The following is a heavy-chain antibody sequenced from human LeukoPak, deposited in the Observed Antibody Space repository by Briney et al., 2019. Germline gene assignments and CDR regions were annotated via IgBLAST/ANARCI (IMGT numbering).Heavy chain of an antibody. Sequence: SETLSLTCAVSGYSISSGYQWAWIRQSPGKGLEWIGSIYHSGSAHYNPSLKSRVTISVETSKNQFSLKLYSVTAADTAVYYCARDPRWLTPDCTSTSCYENYFDPWGQGTLVTVSS. CDR3: ARDPRWLTPDCTSTSCYENYFDP. J-gene: IGHJ5*02. V-gene: IGHV4-38-2*02. D-gene: IGHD2-2*01. CDR1: GYSISSGYQ. CDR2: IYHSGSA.